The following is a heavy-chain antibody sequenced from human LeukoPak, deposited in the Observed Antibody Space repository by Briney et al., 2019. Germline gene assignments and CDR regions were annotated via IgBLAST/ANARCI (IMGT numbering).Heavy chain of an antibody. J-gene: IGHJ4*02. CDR1: GGSISSSSDY. CDR2: IYYHENT. Sequence: SETLSLTCTVSGGSISSSSDYWGWIRQAPGKGLEWIGSIYYHENTYYNSSLKSRVTISVDTSKNQFSLKLNSVTAADTAVYYCARDSPYYDSSGYPFDYWGQGTLVTVSS. D-gene: IGHD3-22*01. V-gene: IGHV4-39*02. CDR3: ARDSPYYDSSGYPFDY.